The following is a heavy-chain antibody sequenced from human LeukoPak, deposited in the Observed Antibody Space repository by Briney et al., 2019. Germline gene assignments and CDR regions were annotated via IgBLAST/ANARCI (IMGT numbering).Heavy chain of an antibody. D-gene: IGHD3-22*01. CDR2: IRAYNGKT. J-gene: IGHJ4*02. CDR3: ARDDSSGYSFVDY. Sequence: ASVKVSRKAAGYTFTSYGISWVRQAPGQGLEWMGWIRAYNGKTNYAQKLQGRVTLTTDTSTSTAYMELRSLRSDDTAVYYCARDDSSGYSFVDYWGQGTLVTVSS. CDR1: GYTFTSYG. V-gene: IGHV1-18*01.